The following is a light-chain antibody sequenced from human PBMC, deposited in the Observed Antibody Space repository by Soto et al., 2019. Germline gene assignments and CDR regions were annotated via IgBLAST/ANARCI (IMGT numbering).Light chain of an antibody. CDR3: CSYSGSSTLNVV. Sequence: QSVLTQPASVSGSPGQSITISCTGTSSDVGSYNLVSWYQQHPGKAPKLMIYEVSKRPSGVSNRFSGSKSGNTASLTISTLQAEDEADYYCCSYSGSSTLNVVFGGGTKVTVL. CDR1: SSDVGSYNL. CDR2: EVS. J-gene: IGLJ2*01. V-gene: IGLV2-23*02.